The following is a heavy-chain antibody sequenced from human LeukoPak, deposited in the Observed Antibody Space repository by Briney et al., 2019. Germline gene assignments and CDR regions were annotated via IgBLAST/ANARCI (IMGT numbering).Heavy chain of an antibody. CDR1: GFTFAGYA. CDR2: ISAGGVGT. CDR3: AKGTCTNGICWFDY. J-gene: IGHJ4*02. Sequence: GGSLSLSFAAFGFTFAGYALGWFGQAQGKGLDGVSAISAGGVGTYYADSVRGRFTISRDNSKNTLYLQMNSLRAEDTAVYHCAKGTCTNGICWFDYWGQGTLVTVSS. V-gene: IGHV3-23*01. D-gene: IGHD2-8*01.